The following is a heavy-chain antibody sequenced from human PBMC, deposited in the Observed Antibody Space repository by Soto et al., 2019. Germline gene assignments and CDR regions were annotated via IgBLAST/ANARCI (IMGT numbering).Heavy chain of an antibody. CDR1: GGSISSSSYY. D-gene: IGHD2-8*01. J-gene: IGHJ5*02. CDR2: LYYSGST. CDR3: ARHIVPSGGEFEP. Sequence: QLQLQESGPGLVKPSDTLSLTCTVSGGSISSSSYYWGWIRQPPGKGLERIGSLYYSGSTYFNPSLKRRVTISVDTAKNNFSVKRSSVTAAGTAGYECARHIVPSGGEFEPWGHGTLVTVSS. V-gene: IGHV4-39*01.